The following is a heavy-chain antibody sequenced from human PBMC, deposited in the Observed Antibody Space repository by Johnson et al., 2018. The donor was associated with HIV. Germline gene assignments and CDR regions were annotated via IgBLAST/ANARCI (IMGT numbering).Heavy chain of an antibody. D-gene: IGHD2-15*01. CDR3: AREMVAAKDAFDI. CDR1: GFTFSSYG. Sequence: QMHLVESGGGVVQPGRSLRLSCAASGFTFSSYGMHWVRQAPGKGLEWVAVISYDGSNKYYPDSVKGRFTISRDNFKNTLYLQMDSLRAEDPAVYFWAREMVAAKDAFDIWGQGTMVTVSS. V-gene: IGHV3-30*03. CDR2: ISYDGSNK. J-gene: IGHJ3*02.